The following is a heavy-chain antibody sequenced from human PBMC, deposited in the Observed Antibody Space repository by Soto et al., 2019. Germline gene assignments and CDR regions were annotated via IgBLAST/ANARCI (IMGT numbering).Heavy chain of an antibody. D-gene: IGHD6-13*01. CDR1: GYNFASYW. J-gene: IGHJ6*02. CDR3: ARTAAAGKYYYGMDV. CDR2: IYPGDSDT. Sequence: PGESLKISCKGSGYNFASYWIAWVRQMPGKGLEWMGIIYPGDSDTRYSPSFQGQVTISADKSISTAYLQWSSLKASDTAMYYCARTAAAGKYYYGMDVWGQGTTVTVSS. V-gene: IGHV5-51*01.